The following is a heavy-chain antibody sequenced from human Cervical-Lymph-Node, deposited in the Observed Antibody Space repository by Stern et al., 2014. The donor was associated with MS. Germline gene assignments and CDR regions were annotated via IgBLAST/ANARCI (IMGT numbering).Heavy chain of an antibody. J-gene: IGHJ6*02. D-gene: IGHD3-16*01. V-gene: IGHV3-30*04. CDR2: ISYDETTK. Sequence: VQLVESGGGVAQPGGSLTLSCAASGFSFSSFAMHWVRQAPGMGLAWVAVISYDETTKLFADSVKGRFTISRDNSKNTLYLQMNGLRPEDTAVFYCARGTGGGADNYYYGMDLWGQGTTVTVSS. CDR1: GFSFSSFA. CDR3: ARGTGGGADNYYYGMDL.